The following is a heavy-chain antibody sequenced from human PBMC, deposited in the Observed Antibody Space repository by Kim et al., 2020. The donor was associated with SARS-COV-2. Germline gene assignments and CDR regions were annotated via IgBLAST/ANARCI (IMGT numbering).Heavy chain of an antibody. CDR2: IYYSGST. V-gene: IGHV4-59*01. Sequence: SETLSLTCTVSGGSISSYYWSWIRQPPGKGLEWIGYIYYSGSTNYNPSLKSRVTISVDTSKNQFSLKLSSVTAADTAVYFCARSVPWGITYYFDYWGQGTLVTVSS. CDR1: GGSISSYY. D-gene: IGHD7-27*01. CDR3: ARSVPWGITYYFDY. J-gene: IGHJ4*02.